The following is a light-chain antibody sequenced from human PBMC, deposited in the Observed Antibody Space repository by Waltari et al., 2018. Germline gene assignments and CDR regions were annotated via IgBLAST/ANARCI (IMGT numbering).Light chain of an antibody. CDR3: QSADSSGTYVV. V-gene: IGLV3-25*03. Sequence: SYELTQPPSVSVSPGQTARINCSGDALPKQYAYWYQQKPGQAPVLVIYKDSERPSGIPERFSGSSSGTTFTLTISGVQAEDEADYYCQSADSSGTYVVFGGGTKLTVL. J-gene: IGLJ2*01. CDR1: ALPKQY. CDR2: KDS.